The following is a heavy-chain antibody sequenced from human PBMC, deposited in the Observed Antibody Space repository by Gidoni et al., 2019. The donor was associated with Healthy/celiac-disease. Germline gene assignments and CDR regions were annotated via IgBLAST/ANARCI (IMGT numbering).Heavy chain of an antibody. J-gene: IGHJ4*02. Sequence: QLQLQESGPGLVRPSETLSLTCTVSGGSISSSSYYWGWIRQPPRKGLEWIGRIYYSGSTYYNPSLKSRVTISVDTSKNQFSLKLSSVTAADTAVYYCARRSYDILTGYYPFDYWGQGTLVTVSS. D-gene: IGHD3-9*01. CDR2: IYYSGST. CDR3: ARRSYDILTGYYPFDY. V-gene: IGHV4-39*01. CDR1: GGSISSSSYY.